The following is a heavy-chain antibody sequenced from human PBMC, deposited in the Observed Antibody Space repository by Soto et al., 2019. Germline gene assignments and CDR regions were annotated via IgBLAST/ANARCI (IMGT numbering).Heavy chain of an antibody. V-gene: IGHV1-69*13. CDR2: IIPIFGTA. CDR1: GGTFSSYA. J-gene: IGHJ5*02. D-gene: IGHD3-10*01. Sequence: SVKVSCKASGGTFSSYAISWVRQAPGQGLEWMGGIIPIFGTANYAQKFQGRVTITADESTSTAYMELSSLRSEDTAVYYCARDPAYYYGSGSYQKSNWFDPWGQGTLVTVSS. CDR3: ARDPAYYYGSGSYQKSNWFDP.